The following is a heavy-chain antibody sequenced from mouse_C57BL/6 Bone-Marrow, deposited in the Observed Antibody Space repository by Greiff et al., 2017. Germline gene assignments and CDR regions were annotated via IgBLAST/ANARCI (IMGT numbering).Heavy chain of an antibody. V-gene: IGHV5-6*01. D-gene: IGHD1-1*01. CDR2: ISSGGSYT. CDR3: ARPNYYYGSSYLDY. J-gene: IGHJ2*01. Sequence: EVKVVESGGDLVKPGGSLKLSCAASGFTFSSYGMSWVRQTPDKRLEWVATISSGGSYTYYPDSVKGRFTISRDNAKNTLYLQMSSLKSEDTAMYYCARPNYYYGSSYLDYWGQGTTLTVSS. CDR1: GFTFSSYG.